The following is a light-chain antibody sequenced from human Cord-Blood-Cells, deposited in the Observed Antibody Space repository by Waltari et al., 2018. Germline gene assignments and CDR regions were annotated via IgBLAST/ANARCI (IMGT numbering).Light chain of an antibody. CDR1: QSISSY. J-gene: IGKJ1*01. Sequence: DIQMTQSPSSLSASVGDRVTITCRASQSISSYLNWYQQKPGEAPKLLIYAASSLQSGVPSRFSGSGSVTDFTLTISSLQPEDFATYYCQQSYSTPQTFGQGTKVEIK. V-gene: IGKV1-39*01. CDR3: QQSYSTPQT. CDR2: AAS.